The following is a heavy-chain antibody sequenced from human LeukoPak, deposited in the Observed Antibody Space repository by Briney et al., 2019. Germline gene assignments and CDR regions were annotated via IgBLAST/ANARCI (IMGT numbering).Heavy chain of an antibody. CDR2: INPNSGGT. CDR1: GYTFTGYF. V-gene: IGHV1-2*02. CDR3: ATTKKCSGGSCYYFDY. D-gene: IGHD2-15*01. J-gene: IGHJ4*02. Sequence: ASVNVSCKASGYTFTGYFIHWVRQAPGQGLEWMGWINPNSGGTNYAQKFQGRVTMTRDTSISTAYMELSRLRSDDTAVYYCATTKKCSGGSCYYFDYWGQGTLVTVSS.